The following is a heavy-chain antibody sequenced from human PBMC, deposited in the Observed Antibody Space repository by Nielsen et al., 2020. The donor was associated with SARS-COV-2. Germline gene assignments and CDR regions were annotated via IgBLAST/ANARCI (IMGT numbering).Heavy chain of an antibody. V-gene: IGHV3-30*18. J-gene: IGHJ4*02. Sequence: GESLKISCAASGFTFSSYGMHWVRQAPGKGLEWVAVISYDGSNKYYADSVKGRFTISRDNSKNTLYLQMNSLRAEDTAVYYCAKASELDYWGQGTLVTVSS. CDR2: ISYDGSNK. CDR1: GFTFSSYG. CDR3: AKASELDY.